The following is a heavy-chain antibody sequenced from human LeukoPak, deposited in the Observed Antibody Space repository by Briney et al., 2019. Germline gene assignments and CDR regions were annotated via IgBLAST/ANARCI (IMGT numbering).Heavy chain of an antibody. V-gene: IGHV1-2*02. D-gene: IGHD2-2*01. CDR1: GYTFTDYY. CDR3: TRDHCSFANCYEDYYYGMDV. CDR2: INPNNGGT. J-gene: IGHJ6*02. Sequence: ASVEVSCKASGYTFTDYYMHWVRQAPGQGLEWMGWINPNNGGTTYAQNFQGRVTMTRDTSISTAYMELSRLRSDDSAIYYCTRDHCSFANCYEDYYYGMDVWGQGTTVTVS.